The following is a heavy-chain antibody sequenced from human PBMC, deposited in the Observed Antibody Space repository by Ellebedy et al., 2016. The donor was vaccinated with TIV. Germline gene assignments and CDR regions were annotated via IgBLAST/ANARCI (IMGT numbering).Heavy chain of an antibody. CDR1: GYTFTGYY. J-gene: IGHJ4*02. D-gene: IGHD2-2*01. V-gene: IGHV1-2*04. CDR3: ARGLGYCSSTSCSEGE. CDR2: INPNSGGT. Sequence: ASVKVSCXASGYTFTGYYMHWVRQAPGQGLEWMGWINPNSGGTNYAQKFQGWVTMTRDTSISTAYMELSRLRSDDTAVYYCARGLGYCSSTSCSEGEWGQGTLVTVSS.